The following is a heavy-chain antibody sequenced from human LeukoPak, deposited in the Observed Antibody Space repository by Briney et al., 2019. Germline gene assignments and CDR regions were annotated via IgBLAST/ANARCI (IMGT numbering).Heavy chain of an antibody. V-gene: IGHV3-30*18. CDR3: AKDGIAAAGTYFDY. D-gene: IGHD6-13*01. CDR1: GFTFSSYG. Sequence: GRSLRLSCAASGFTFSSYGMHWVRQAPGKGLEWVAVISYDGSNKYYADSVKGRFTISRDNSKNTPYLQMNSLRAEDTAVYYCAKDGIAAAGTYFDYWGQGTLVTVSS. J-gene: IGHJ4*02. CDR2: ISYDGSNK.